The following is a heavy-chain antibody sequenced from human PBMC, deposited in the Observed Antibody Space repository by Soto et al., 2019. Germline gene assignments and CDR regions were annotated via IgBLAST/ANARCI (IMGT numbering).Heavy chain of an antibody. Sequence: QVQLVESGGGVVQPGRSLRLSCAASGFTFSSYAMHWVRQAPGKGLEWMAVISYDGRNKYYADSVKGRFTISRDKSKNSLSMQMNSLRDEDTAVYYCARGSSDVRGCYDYWGQGTLVTVSS. CDR3: ARGSSDVRGCYDY. V-gene: IGHV3-30*04. CDR2: ISYDGRNK. CDR1: GFTFSSYA. J-gene: IGHJ4*02. D-gene: IGHD2-21*01.